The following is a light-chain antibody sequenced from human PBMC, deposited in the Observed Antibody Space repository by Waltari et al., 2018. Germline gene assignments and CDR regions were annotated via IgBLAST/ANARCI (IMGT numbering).Light chain of an antibody. CDR2: HAS. V-gene: IGKV3-20*01. Sequence: EIVLTQSPGTVSLSPGDRATFSCWASQSVSSYLAWSQQTPGQAPRLLSYHASTSATGIPDRFSGSGSGTDFSLTISRLEPEDFAMYYCHQYVESPATFGQGTKVEIK. CDR3: HQYVESPAT. J-gene: IGKJ1*01. CDR1: QSVSSY.